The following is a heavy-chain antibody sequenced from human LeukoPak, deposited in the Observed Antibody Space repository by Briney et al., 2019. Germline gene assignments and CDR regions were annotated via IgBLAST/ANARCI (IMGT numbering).Heavy chain of an antibody. CDR3: ARHRQRSSGYFGSGHDGFDI. V-gene: IGHV4-34*01. Sequence: SEALSLTCAVYGGSFSDYYWTWIRQPPGKGLEWIGEINHSGSTNYSPSLKSQVTISVDTSKNQFSLNLTSVTAADTAMYYCARHRQRSSGYFGSGHDGFDIWGQGTMVTVSS. CDR1: GGSFSDYY. J-gene: IGHJ3*02. CDR2: INHSGST. D-gene: IGHD3-22*01.